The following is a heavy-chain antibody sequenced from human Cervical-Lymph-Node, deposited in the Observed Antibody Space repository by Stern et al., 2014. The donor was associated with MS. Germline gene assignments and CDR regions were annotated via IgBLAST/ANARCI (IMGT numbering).Heavy chain of an antibody. CDR3: AREKGRIPRQYYGFDV. V-gene: IGHV3-11*01. Sequence: VQLVESGGGLVKPGESLRLSCAASGFTFSDYYMSWIRQAPGKGLEWLSYISSSGVTSYYGDSVKGRFTISRDNAKNLLFLQMNSLRAEDTPLYYCAREKGRIPRQYYGFDVWGQGTTVTVSS. J-gene: IGHJ6*02. D-gene: IGHD2-2*02. CDR2: ISSSGVTS. CDR1: GFTFSDYY.